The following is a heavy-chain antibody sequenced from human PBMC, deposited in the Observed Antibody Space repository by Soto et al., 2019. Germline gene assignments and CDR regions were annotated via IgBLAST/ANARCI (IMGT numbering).Heavy chain of an antibody. CDR1: GESVKSGSYY. CDR2: IHYSGNT. Sequence: QVQLQESGPGLVKPSEILSLTCTVSGESVKSGSYYWNWIRQAPGKGLEWIVYIHYSGNTRYKPPLKCRVAMSLDTSKNHFSLKLTSVTPADTAVYYCATHATWSPGRFDPWGQGTLVTVSS. V-gene: IGHV4-61*03. D-gene: IGHD2-2*01. CDR3: ATHATWSPGRFDP. J-gene: IGHJ5*02.